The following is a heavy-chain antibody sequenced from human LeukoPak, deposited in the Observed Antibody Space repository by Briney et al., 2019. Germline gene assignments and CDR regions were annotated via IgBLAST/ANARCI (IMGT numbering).Heavy chain of an antibody. J-gene: IGHJ6*03. Sequence: GGSLRLSCAASGFTFNSYAMPCVRQAPGRGLEWVSAIRGSDGGTYFADSVKGRFTISRDNSKNTLYLQMDSLRAEDTGVYYCAKRWGLEVLYFCYKAVWRKGTTLADSS. CDR1: GFTFNSYA. CDR2: IRGSDGGT. CDR3: AKRWGLEVLYFCYKAV. V-gene: IGHV3-23*01. D-gene: IGHD1-7*01.